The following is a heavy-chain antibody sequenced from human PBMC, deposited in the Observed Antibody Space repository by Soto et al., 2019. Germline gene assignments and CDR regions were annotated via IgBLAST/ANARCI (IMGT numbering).Heavy chain of an antibody. V-gene: IGHV3-48*02. CDR2: ISSSSSTI. CDR1: GFTFSSYS. CDR3: ARDETYYDFWSGYYALYGMDV. J-gene: IGHJ6*02. Sequence: PGGSLRLSCAASGFTFSSYSMNWVRQAPGKGLEWVSYISSSSSTIYYADSVKGRFTISRDNAKNSLYLQMNSLRDEDTAVYYCARDETYYDFWSGYYALYGMDVWGQGTTVTVSS. D-gene: IGHD3-3*01.